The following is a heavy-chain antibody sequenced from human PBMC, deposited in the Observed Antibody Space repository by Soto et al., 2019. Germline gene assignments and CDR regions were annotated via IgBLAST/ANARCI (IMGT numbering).Heavy chain of an antibody. CDR2: MSAYNGNT. CDR3: AREDVVVTGAPSDGMDV. V-gene: IGHV1-18*01. D-gene: IGHD2-21*01. CDR1: GYFFTNYG. J-gene: IGHJ6*02. Sequence: ASVKVSCKASGYFFTNYGFNWVRQAPGQGLEWMGWMSAYNGNTNYAQKLQGRVTMTTDTSTSTAYMELRSLRSDDTAVYYCAREDVVVTGAPSDGMDVWGQGTTVTVSS.